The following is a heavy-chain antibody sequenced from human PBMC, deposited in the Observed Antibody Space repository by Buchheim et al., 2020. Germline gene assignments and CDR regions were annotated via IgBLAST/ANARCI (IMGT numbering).Heavy chain of an antibody. J-gene: IGHJ4*02. Sequence: QLQLQESGPGLVKPSDTLSLTCTVSGGSISSSSYYWGWIRQPPGKGLEWIGSIYYSGSTYYNPSLKSRVTIYVDTSKNQFSLKLSYVPAADTAVYYCASRVTLWFRDLEALDYWGQGTL. CDR3: ASRVTLWFRDLEALDY. CDR1: GGSISSSSYY. CDR2: IYYSGST. V-gene: IGHV4-39*01. D-gene: IGHD3-10*01.